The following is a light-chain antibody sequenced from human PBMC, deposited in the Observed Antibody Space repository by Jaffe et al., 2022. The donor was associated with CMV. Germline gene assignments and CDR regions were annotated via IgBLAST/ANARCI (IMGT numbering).Light chain of an antibody. V-gene: IGKV3-20*01. CDR1: QTVSSSY. CDR2: SAS. J-gene: IGKJ5*01. CDR3: HQYGSSPPVT. Sequence: EIVLTQSPGTLSLSPGERATLSCWASQTVSSSYLAWYQQKPGQPPRLLIYSASSRATGIPDRFSGSGSGTDFTLTISRLEPEDSAVYYCHQYGSSPPVTFGQGTRLEIK.